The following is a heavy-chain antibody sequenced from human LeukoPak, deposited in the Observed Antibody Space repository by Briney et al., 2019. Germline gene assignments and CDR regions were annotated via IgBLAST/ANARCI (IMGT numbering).Heavy chain of an antibody. CDR1: GGSFSGYY. Sequence: SETLFLTCAVYGGSFSGYYWSWIRQPPGKGLEWIGEINHSGSTNYNPSLKSRVTISVDTSKNQFSLKLSSVTAADTAVYYCAGYSSSWLPAAYFDYWGQGTLVTVSS. V-gene: IGHV4-34*01. CDR2: INHSGST. D-gene: IGHD6-13*01. J-gene: IGHJ4*02. CDR3: AGYSSSWLPAAYFDY.